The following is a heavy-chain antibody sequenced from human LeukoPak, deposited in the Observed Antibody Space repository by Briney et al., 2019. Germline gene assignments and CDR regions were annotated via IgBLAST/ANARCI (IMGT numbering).Heavy chain of an antibody. CDR2: IKQDGSEK. D-gene: IGHD3-3*01. V-gene: IGHV3-7*01. Sequence: GGSLRLSCAASGFTFSSYWMSWVRQAPGKGLEWVANIKQDGSEKYYVDSVKGRFTISRDNAKNSLYMQMNSLRVADMAVYYCATRYYDFWCGYSYYFEYWGQGTLVTVSS. CDR1: GFTFSSYW. J-gene: IGHJ4*02. CDR3: ATRYYDFWCGYSYYFEY.